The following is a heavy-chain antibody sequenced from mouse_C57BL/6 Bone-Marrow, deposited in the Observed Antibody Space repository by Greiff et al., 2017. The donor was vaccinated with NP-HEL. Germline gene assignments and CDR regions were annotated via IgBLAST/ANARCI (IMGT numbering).Heavy chain of an antibody. CDR2: IRSKSSNYAT. CDR3: VRHGTLRVYWYFDV. V-gene: IGHV10-3*01. Sequence: DVQLVESGGGLVQPKGSLKLSCAASGFTFNTYAMHWVRQAPGKGLEWVARIRSKSSNYATYYADSVKDRFTISRDDSQSMLYLQMNNLKTEDTAMYYCVRHGTLRVYWYFDVWGTGTTVTVSS. CDR1: GFTFNTYA. D-gene: IGHD1-1*01. J-gene: IGHJ1*03.